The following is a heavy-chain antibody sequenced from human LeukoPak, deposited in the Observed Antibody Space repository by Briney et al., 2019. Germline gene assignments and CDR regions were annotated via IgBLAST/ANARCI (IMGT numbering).Heavy chain of an antibody. V-gene: IGHV1-46*01. D-gene: IGHD4-17*01. CDR1: GYTFITYY. Sequence: ASVTVSFKASGYTFITYYMHWVRQAPGQGLEWMGIINPSGGSTNYAQKFQGRVTMTRDTSTNTVYMELSSLRSEDTAVYYCARDSGRTTVTWNFDYWGQGTLVTVSS. CDR3: ARDSGRTTVTWNFDY. J-gene: IGHJ4*02. CDR2: INPSGGST.